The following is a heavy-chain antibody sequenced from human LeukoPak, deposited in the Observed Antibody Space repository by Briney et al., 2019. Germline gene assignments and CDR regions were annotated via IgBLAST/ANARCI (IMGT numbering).Heavy chain of an antibody. V-gene: IGHV1-18*01. CDR1: GYTFTSYG. CDR2: ISAYNGNT. J-gene: IGHJ4*02. D-gene: IGHD5-24*01. Sequence: GASVKVSCKASGYTFTSYGISWVRQAPGQGLEWMGWISAYNGNTNYAQKFQGRVTITADESTSTAYMELSSLRSEDTAVYYCASPHRDGYSASSDFDYWGQGTLVTVSS. CDR3: ASPHRDGYSASSDFDY.